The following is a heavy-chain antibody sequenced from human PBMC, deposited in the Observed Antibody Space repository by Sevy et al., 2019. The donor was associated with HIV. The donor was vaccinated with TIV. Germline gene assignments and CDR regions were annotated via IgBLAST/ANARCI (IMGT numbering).Heavy chain of an antibody. V-gene: IGHV4-59*08. D-gene: IGHD3-3*01. CDR3: ARGSVVIGTAATPVLDF. CDR1: DDSINSYY. J-gene: IGHJ4*02. CDR2: IYNNIGST. Sequence: AEILSLSCSVSDDSINSYYWSWIRQPPGKGLERIGYIYNNIGSTSYKPSLTSRVTISVDTSKNQFSLKLTSVTAADQAVYYCARGSVVIGTAATPVLDFWGQGSLVSVSS.